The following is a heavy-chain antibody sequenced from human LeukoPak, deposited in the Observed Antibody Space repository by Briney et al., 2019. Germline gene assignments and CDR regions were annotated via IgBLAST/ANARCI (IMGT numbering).Heavy chain of an antibody. CDR1: GGSISSGGYS. Sequence: PSETLSLTCAVSGGSISSGGYSWSWSRQHPGKGLEWLGYIDYSGSTYYNPSLKSRVSISVETSKNQFSLKLSSVTAADTAMYYCASRSPGSGYDFWYFDLWGRGTLVTVSS. J-gene: IGHJ2*01. V-gene: IGHV4-31*11. CDR3: ASRSPGSGYDFWYFDL. CDR2: IDYSGST. D-gene: IGHD5-12*01.